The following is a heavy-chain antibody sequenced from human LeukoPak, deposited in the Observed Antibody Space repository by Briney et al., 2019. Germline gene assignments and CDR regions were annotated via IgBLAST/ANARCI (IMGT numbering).Heavy chain of an antibody. CDR1: GGSISSSGYY. J-gene: IGHJ6*03. V-gene: IGHV4-39*01. D-gene: IGHD1-26*01. Sequence: SETLSLTCTVSGGSISSSGYYWGWIRQPRGKGLEWIGGLYYSGSTYYNPSLKSRVTTSVATSKNQFSLKLSSVTAADTAVYYCARHVGSGSAQYYYYYMDVWGKGTTVTVSS. CDR3: ARHVGSGSAQYYYYYMDV. CDR2: LYYSGST.